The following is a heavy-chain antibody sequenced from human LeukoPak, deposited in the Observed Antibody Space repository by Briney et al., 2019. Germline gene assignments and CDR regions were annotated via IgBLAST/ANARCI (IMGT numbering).Heavy chain of an antibody. D-gene: IGHD6-13*01. CDR1: GFTFSSYW. V-gene: IGHV3-23*01. CDR3: AKDLSPRILDPGYSSSFRDYYYYGMDV. Sequence: GGSLRLSCAASGFTFSSYWMSWVRQAPGKGLEWVSAISGSGGSTYYADSVKGRFTISRDNSKNTLYLQMNSLRAEDTAVYYCAKDLSPRILDPGYSSSFRDYYYYGMDVWGQGTTVTVSS. J-gene: IGHJ6*02. CDR2: ISGSGGST.